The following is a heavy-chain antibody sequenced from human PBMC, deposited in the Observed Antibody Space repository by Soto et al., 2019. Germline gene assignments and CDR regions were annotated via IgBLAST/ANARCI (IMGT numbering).Heavy chain of an antibody. D-gene: IGHD2-2*01. V-gene: IGHV3-23*01. CDR3: AKKSTGSSGHFDY. CDR2: ISGSGGRT. J-gene: IGHJ4*02. Sequence: EVQLLESGGGVVQPGGSLRLSCAASGFIFSNYAMSWVRQAPGKGLEWVSGISGSGGRTYNADSVKGRFTISRDNSKNTMYMQMSSLRAEDTAVYYGAKKSTGSSGHFDYWGQGTLVTVSS. CDR1: GFIFSNYA.